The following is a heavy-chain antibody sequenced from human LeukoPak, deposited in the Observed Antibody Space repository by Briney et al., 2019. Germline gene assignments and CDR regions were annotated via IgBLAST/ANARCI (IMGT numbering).Heavy chain of an antibody. CDR2: ISGSGGST. J-gene: IGHJ4*02. D-gene: IGHD1-1*01. CDR1: GFTFSSYA. CDR3: AARSLSGTNVRDY. V-gene: IGHV3-23*01. Sequence: GGSLRLSCAASGFTFSSYAMSWVRQAPGKGLEWVSAISGSGGSTYYADSVKGRFAISRDNSKNTLYLQMNSLRAEDTAVYYCAARSLSGTNVRDYWGQGTLVTVSS.